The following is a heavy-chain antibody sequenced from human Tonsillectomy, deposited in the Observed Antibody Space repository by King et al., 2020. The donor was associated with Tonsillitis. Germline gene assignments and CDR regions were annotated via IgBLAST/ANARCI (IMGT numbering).Heavy chain of an antibody. V-gene: IGHV1-2*02. CDR2: INPNSGGT. CDR1: GYTFTGCY. J-gene: IGHJ5*02. CDR3: ARERPTLVRAAALP. D-gene: IGHD2-2*01. Sequence: VQLVQSGAEVKKPGASVKVSCKASGYTFTGCYMHWVRQAPGQGLEWMGWINPNSGGTNYAQKFQGRVTMTRDTSISTAYMALSRMRSDDTAMYYCARERPTLVRAAALPWGQGTLVTVSS.